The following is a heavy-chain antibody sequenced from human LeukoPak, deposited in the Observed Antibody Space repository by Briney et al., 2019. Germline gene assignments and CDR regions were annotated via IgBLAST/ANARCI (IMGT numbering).Heavy chain of an antibody. Sequence: GGSLRLSCAASGFTFSNYGMSWVRQAPGKGLEWVSIISDSGGTTYYADSVKGRFTTSGDNSKNTLYLQMKSLRAEDTAVYYCGKGGAVSSKSITMIRGTRRYYYYMDVWGKGTTVTISS. CDR3: GKGGAVSSKSITMIRGTRRYYYYMDV. J-gene: IGHJ6*03. CDR1: GFTFSNYG. D-gene: IGHD3-10*01. V-gene: IGHV3-23*01. CDR2: ISDSGGTT.